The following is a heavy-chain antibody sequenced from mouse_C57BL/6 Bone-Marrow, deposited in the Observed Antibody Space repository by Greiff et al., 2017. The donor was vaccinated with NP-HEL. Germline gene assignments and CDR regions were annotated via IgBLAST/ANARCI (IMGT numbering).Heavy chain of an antibody. Sequence: AASAVDFSRYWMSWVRRAPGKGLEWIGEINPDSSTINYAPSLKDKFIISRDNAKNTLYLQMSKVRSEDTALYYCARPTSSYYFDYWGQGTTLTVSS. J-gene: IGHJ2*01. D-gene: IGHD1-3*01. CDR1: AVDFSRYW. V-gene: IGHV4-1*01. CDR2: INPDSSTI. CDR3: ARPTSSYYFDY.